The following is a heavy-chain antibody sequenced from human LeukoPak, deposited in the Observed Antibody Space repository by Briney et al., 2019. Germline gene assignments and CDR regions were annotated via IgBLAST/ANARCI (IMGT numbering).Heavy chain of an antibody. CDR3: AKDMRQQLTNDAFDI. CDR2: TNWDGGNT. D-gene: IGHD6-13*01. V-gene: IGHV3-43*01. CDR1: GLTFDDYT. Sequence: GGSLRLSCAASGLTFDDYTMHWVRQASGKTLEWVSHTNWDGGNTYYADSVKGRFTISRDNGKKSLYLQMNSLRTEDTALYYCAKDMRQQLTNDAFDIWGQGRMVAVSS. J-gene: IGHJ3*02.